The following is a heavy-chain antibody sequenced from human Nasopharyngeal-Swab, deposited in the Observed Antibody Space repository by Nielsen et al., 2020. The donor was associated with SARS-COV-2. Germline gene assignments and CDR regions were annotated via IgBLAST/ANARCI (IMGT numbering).Heavy chain of an antibody. D-gene: IGHD3-22*01. CDR3: ARAIFQDDSSGVDY. CDR1: GGSFSGYY. Sequence: SETLSLTCAVYGGSFSGYYWSWIRQPPGKGLEWIGEIKHSGNTNYNPSLKSRVTISVATYKNQFSLKLRSVTAADTAVYDCARAIFQDDSSGVDYWGQGTLGTVSS. J-gene: IGHJ4*02. CDR2: IKHSGNT. V-gene: IGHV4-34*01.